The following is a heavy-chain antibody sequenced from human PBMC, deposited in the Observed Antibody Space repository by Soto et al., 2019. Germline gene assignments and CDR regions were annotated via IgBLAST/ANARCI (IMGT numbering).Heavy chain of an antibody. CDR3: ARDFSGSRVDLVLGY. CDR1: GFTFSSYG. V-gene: IGHV3-33*01. Sequence: QVQLVESGGGVVQPGRSLRLSCAASGFTFSSYGMHWVRQAPGKGLEWVAVIWYDGSNKYYADSVKGRFTISRDNSKNTLYLQMNSLRAEDTAVYYCARDFSGSRVDLVLGYWGQGTLVTVSS. J-gene: IGHJ4*02. D-gene: IGHD6-13*01. CDR2: IWYDGSNK.